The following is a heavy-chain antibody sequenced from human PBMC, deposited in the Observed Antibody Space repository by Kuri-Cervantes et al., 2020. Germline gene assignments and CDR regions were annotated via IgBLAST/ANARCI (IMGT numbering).Heavy chain of an antibody. CDR1: GFTFDDYA. CDR2: IKQDGSEK. CDR3: ARDRGPRRYFDL. D-gene: IGHD3-9*01. J-gene: IGHJ4*02. V-gene: IGHV3-7*01. Sequence: GGSLRLSCAASGFTFDDYAMHWVRQAPGKGLEWVANIKQDGSEKYYADSAKGRFTISRDNAKNSLYLQMNSLRAEDTAVYYCARDRGPRRYFDLWGQGTLVTVSS.